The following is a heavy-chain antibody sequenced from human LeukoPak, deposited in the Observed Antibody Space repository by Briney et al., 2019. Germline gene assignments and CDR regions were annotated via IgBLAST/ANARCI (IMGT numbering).Heavy chain of an antibody. Sequence: SVNVSCKASGGTFGSYAISWVRQAPGQGLEWMGGIIPIFGTANYAQKFQGRVTITADESTSTAYMELSSLRSEDTAVYYCARVNSRPYYFDYWGQGTLVTVSS. CDR1: GGTFGSYA. J-gene: IGHJ4*02. CDR2: IIPIFGTA. D-gene: IGHD2-21*01. V-gene: IGHV1-69*13. CDR3: ARVNSRPYYFDY.